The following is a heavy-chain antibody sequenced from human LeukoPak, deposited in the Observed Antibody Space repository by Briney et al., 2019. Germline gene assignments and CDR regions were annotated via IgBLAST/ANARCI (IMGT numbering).Heavy chain of an antibody. Sequence: GGSLRLSCAASGFTFSSYAMSWVRQAPGKGLEWVSAISSSGGTTYYTDSVKGRFTISRDNSKNTLYLQMNSLRTEDTAVYYCARAFTGIAAAGFDYWGQGTLVTVSS. J-gene: IGHJ4*02. CDR2: ISSSGGTT. CDR3: ARAFTGIAAAGFDY. D-gene: IGHD6-13*01. CDR1: GFTFSSYA. V-gene: IGHV3-23*01.